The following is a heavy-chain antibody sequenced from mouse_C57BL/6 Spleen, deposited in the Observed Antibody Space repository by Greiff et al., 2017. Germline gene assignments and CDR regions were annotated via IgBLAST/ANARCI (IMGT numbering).Heavy chain of an antibody. J-gene: IGHJ4*01. Sequence: VQLKESGAELVKPGASVKLSCKASGYTFTEYTIHWVKQRSGQGLEWIGWFYPGSGSIKYNEKFKDKATLTADKASSTVYMELNRLTSEDSAVYFCARHEDLGYYSYAMDYWGQGTSVTVSS. CDR2: FYPGSGSI. CDR3: ARHEDLGYYSYAMDY. D-gene: IGHD2-12*01. V-gene: IGHV1-62-2*01. CDR1: GYTFTEYT.